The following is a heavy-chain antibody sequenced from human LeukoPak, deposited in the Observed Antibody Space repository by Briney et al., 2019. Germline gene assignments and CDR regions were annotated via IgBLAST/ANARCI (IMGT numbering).Heavy chain of an antibody. CDR2: NFHSGGT. CDR1: GHSISSGYY. J-gene: IGHJ4*02. Sequence: SETLSLTCAVSGHSISSGYYWGWIRQPPGKGLEWIRINFHSGGTYYSGSLKSRVTISVDRSKNQFSLKLSSVTAADTAVYFCARHANGYYPNFDYWGQGTLVTVSS. CDR3: ARHANGYYPNFDY. V-gene: IGHV4-38-2*01. D-gene: IGHD3-3*01.